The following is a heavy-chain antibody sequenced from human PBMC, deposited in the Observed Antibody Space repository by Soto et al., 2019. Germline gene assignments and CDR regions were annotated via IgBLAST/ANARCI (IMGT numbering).Heavy chain of an antibody. CDR2: IIPILGIA. CDR1: GGTFSSYT. D-gene: IGHD5-18*01. CDR3: ARNGENVDTDMAADS. Sequence: QVQLVQSGAEVKKPGSSVKVSCKASGGTFSSYTISWVRQAPGQGLEWMGRIIPILGIANYAQKFQGRVTITADKSTSTAYMELSSLRSEDTAVYYCARNGENVDTDMAADSWGQGTLVTVSS. J-gene: IGHJ4*02. V-gene: IGHV1-69*02.